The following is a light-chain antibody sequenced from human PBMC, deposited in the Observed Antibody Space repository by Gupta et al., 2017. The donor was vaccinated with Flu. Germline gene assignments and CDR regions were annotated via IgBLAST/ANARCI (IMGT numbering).Light chain of an antibody. V-gene: IGLV1-44*01. CDR1: SSNIGRNT. Sequence: RVTISCSGSSSNIGRNTVDWYQHLPGTAPKLLMYDFNQRPSGVPDRFSGSKSGTSASLSISGLQSEDEAEYYCAVWDDSRNVYVFGTGTKVTVL. J-gene: IGLJ1*01. CDR2: DFN. CDR3: AVWDDSRNVYV.